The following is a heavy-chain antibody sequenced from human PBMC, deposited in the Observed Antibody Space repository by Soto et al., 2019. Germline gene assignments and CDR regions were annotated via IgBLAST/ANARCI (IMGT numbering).Heavy chain of an antibody. V-gene: IGHV4-4*02. CDR2: IYHSGST. CDR1: GGSIISSNW. D-gene: IGHD6-13*01. J-gene: IGHJ6*02. CDR3: ARHRCSSWGTVYYQSGMYV. Sequence: SLTCAVSGGSIISSNWWGWVRQPPGNGLEWIGEIYHSGSTNYNPSLKSRVTISVDKSKNQVSLKLSSVTAADTAVYYCARHRCSSWGTVYYQSGMYVWDQEITFTVSS.